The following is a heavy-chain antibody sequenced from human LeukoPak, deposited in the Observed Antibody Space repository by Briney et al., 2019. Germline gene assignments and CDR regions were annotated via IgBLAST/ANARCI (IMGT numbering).Heavy chain of an antibody. D-gene: IGHD2-2*01. V-gene: IGHV3-74*01. J-gene: IGHJ4*02. Sequence: GGSLRLSCAASGFTFSRYWMHWVRQVPGKGLVWVSRINPDESDTTSADSVKGRFTISRDNSKNTLSLQTNSLRAEDTAVYYCAKVNWCSATCADAWGQGTLVTVSS. CDR2: INPDESDT. CDR1: GFTFSRYW. CDR3: AKVNWCSATCADA.